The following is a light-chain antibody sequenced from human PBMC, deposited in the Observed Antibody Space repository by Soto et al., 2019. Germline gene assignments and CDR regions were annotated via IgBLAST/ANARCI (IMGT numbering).Light chain of an antibody. CDR1: SSDIGNYNL. CDR2: EGS. V-gene: IGLV2-23*01. J-gene: IGLJ2*01. Sequence: QSALTQPASVSGSPGQSITISCTGTSSDIGNYNLVSWYQQHPDKAPKLMIYEGSKRPSGVSNRFSGSKSGNTASLTLSGLPAEDEADYYCCSYAGGSTWVFGGGTKLTVL. CDR3: CSYAGGSTWV.